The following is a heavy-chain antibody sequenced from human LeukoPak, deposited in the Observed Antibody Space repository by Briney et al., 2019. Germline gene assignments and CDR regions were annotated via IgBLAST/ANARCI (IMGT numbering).Heavy chain of an antibody. CDR3: ARDCSSTSCYANPLGY. V-gene: IGHV1-69*13. D-gene: IGHD2-2*01. CDR2: IIPIFGTA. J-gene: IGHJ4*02. Sequence: ASVKVSCKASGGTFSSYAISWVRQAPGQGLEWMGGIIPIFGTATYAQKFQGRVTITADESTSTAYMELSSLRSEDTAVYYCARDCSSTSCYANPLGYWGQGTLVTVSS. CDR1: GGTFSSYA.